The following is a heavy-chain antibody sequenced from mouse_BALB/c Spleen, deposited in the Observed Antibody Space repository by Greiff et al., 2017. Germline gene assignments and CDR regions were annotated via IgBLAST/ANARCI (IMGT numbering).Heavy chain of an antibody. J-gene: IGHJ4*01. CDR2: ISSGGST. V-gene: IGHV5-6-5*01. D-gene: IGHD2-4*01. CDR3: ARGRESTMITTRAMDY. Sequence: EVHLVESGGGLVKPGGSLKLSCAASGFTFSSYAMSWVRQTPEKRLEWVASISSGGSTYYPDSVKGRFTISRDNARNILYLQMSSLRSEDTAMYYCARGRESTMITTRAMDYWGQGTSVTVSS. CDR1: GFTFSSYA.